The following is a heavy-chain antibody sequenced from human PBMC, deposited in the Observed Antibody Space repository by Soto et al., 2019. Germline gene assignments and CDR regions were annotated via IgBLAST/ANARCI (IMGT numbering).Heavy chain of an antibody. D-gene: IGHD3-16*01. J-gene: IGHJ4*02. Sequence: EVQLLESGGGLVQPGGSLRLSCAASGFSFSTYSMTWVRQAPGKGLEWVSTISGSGDTTYYADSVKGRFTISRDNSKNSLYLQMNTLRAEDTAVFYCAKGGIGHFDYRGQGTVVTVSS. V-gene: IGHV3-23*01. CDR1: GFSFSTYS. CDR2: ISGSGDTT. CDR3: AKGGIGHFDY.